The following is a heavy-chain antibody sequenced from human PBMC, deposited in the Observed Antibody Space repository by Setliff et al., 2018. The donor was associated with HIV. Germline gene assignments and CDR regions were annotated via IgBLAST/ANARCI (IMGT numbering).Heavy chain of an antibody. V-gene: IGHV1-2*06. D-gene: IGHD3-22*01. CDR3: ARGLRDSSGYYYPLTFDY. J-gene: IGHJ4*02. Sequence: ASVKVSCKASGYTFNGYYMQWVRQAPGQGLEWMGRINPNSGGTNYAQKFQGRVTMTRDTSISTAYMELRRLRSDDTAVYYCARGLRDSSGYYYPLTFDYWGQGTLVTVSS. CDR2: INPNSGGT. CDR1: GYTFNGYY.